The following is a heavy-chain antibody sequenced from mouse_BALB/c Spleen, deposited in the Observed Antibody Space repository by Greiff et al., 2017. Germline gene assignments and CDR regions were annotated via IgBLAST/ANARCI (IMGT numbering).Heavy chain of an antibody. CDR3: AREGDFHYYGYGYAMDY. CDR2: IWGDGST. CDR1: GFSLTGYG. Sequence: QVQLKESGPGLVAPSQSLSITCTVSGFSLTGYGVNWVRQPPGKGLEWLGMIWGDGSTDYNSALKSRLSISKDNSKSQVFLKMNSLQTDDTARYYCAREGDFHYYGYGYAMDYWGQGTSVTVSS. D-gene: IGHD1-2*01. J-gene: IGHJ4*01. V-gene: IGHV2-6-7*01.